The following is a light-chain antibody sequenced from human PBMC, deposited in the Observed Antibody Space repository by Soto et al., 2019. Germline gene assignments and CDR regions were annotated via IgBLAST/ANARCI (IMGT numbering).Light chain of an antibody. CDR2: AAS. Sequence: DIPMTQSPSSLSASVGDRVTITCRASQSISSYLNWYQQKPGKAPKLLIYAASSLQSGVPSRFSGSGSCTDFTLTISSLQPEAFATYYCQQSYSSPPYPFGPGTTVDI. J-gene: IGKJ3*01. CDR3: QQSYSSPPYP. CDR1: QSISSY. V-gene: IGKV1-39*01.